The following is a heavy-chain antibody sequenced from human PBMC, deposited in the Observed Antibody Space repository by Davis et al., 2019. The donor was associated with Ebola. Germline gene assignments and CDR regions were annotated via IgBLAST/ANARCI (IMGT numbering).Heavy chain of an antibody. D-gene: IGHD5-12*01. CDR1: GFTFSTYA. CDR3: AKRPSGSQGFIDY. CDR2: ITPTGSST. Sequence: GESLKISCAASGFTFSTYAMRWVRQAPGKGLEWVSSITPTGSSTYYADSVKGRFTISRDNSQNTLFLQMNSLRVEDTAVYYCAKRPSGSQGFIDYWGQGTLVTVSS. V-gene: IGHV3-23*01. J-gene: IGHJ4*02.